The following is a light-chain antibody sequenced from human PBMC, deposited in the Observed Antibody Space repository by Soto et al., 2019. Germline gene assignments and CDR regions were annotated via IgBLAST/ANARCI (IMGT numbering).Light chain of an antibody. CDR1: SSNIRGNS. J-gene: IGLJ1*01. V-gene: IGLV1-51*01. Sequence: QSVLTQPPSVSAAPGQKVTISCSGSSSNIRGNSVSWYQQLPGTAPKLLIYDDNKRPSGIPDRFSGSKSGTSATLGITGFQTGDEADYYCGSWDNSLSAYVFGTGTKVTVL. CDR3: GSWDNSLSAYV. CDR2: DDN.